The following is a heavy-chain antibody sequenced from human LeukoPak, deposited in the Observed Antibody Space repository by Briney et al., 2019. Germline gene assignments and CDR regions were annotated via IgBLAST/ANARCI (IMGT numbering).Heavy chain of an antibody. V-gene: IGHV1-18*01. CDR1: GYTFTSYG. CDR2: ISAYNGNT. D-gene: IGHD3-10*01. J-gene: IGHJ4*02. CDR3: ARGGEGDVLLWFGELYY. Sequence: ASVKVSCKASGYTFTSYGIIWVRQAPGQGLEWMGCISAYNGNTNYAQKLQGRVTMTTDTSTSTAYMELRSLRSDDTAVYYCARGGEGDVLLWFGELYYWGQGTLVTVSS.